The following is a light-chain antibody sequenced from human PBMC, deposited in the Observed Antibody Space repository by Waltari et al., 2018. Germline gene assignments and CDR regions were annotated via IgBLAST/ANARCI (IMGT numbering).Light chain of an antibody. J-gene: IGKJ1*01. V-gene: IGKV3-20*01. CDR2: RAS. CDR1: QSVGSSS. Sequence: DIVLPQSPGTASLSPGESVTLSCRASQSVGSSSLAWCQQKPGKAPRLVIYRASRRATGIPDRCSGSGSGTDFSLTISRLEPEDFAVYYCQQHGTLPATFGQGTKVEIK. CDR3: QQHGTLPAT.